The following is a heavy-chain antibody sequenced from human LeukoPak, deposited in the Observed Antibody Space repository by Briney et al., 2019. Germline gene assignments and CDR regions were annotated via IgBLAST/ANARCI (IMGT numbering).Heavy chain of an antibody. V-gene: IGHV3-15*01. Sequence: SGGSLRLSCAASGFTFSNAWMSWVRQAPGKGLEWVGRIKSKTDGGTTDYAAPVKGRFTISRDDSKNTLYLRMNSLKTEDTAVYYCTAIIVTPTEMSDYWGQGTLVTVSS. CDR3: TAIIVTPTEMSDY. J-gene: IGHJ4*02. CDR1: GFTFSNAW. CDR2: IKSKTDGGTT. D-gene: IGHD2/OR15-2a*01.